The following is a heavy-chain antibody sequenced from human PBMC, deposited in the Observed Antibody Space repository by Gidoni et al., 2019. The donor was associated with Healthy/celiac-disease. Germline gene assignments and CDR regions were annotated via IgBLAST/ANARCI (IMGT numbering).Heavy chain of an antibody. D-gene: IGHD1-26*01. Sequence: QVQLQESGPGLVKPSQPLSLTCTVSGGSLSSGSYYWSWIRQPAGKGLEWIGRIYTSGSTNYNPSLKSRVTISVDTSKNQFSLKLSSVTAADTAVYYCARAPRPGRVGAVGAFDIWGQGTMVTVSS. J-gene: IGHJ3*02. CDR3: ARAPRPGRVGAVGAFDI. V-gene: IGHV4-61*02. CDR2: IYTSGST. CDR1: GGSLSSGSYY.